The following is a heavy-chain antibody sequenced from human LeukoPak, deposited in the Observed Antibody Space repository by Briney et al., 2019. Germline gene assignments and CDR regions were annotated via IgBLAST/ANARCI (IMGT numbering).Heavy chain of an antibody. J-gene: IGHJ4*02. CDR3: ARGLYSGSYYSDY. CDR1: GFTFSNHW. V-gene: IGHV3-74*01. CDR2: INSDGSST. Sequence: GGSLRLSCAASGFTFSNHWMHWVRQAPGKGLVWVSRINSDGSSTSYADSVKGRFTISRDNTKNTLYLQMNSLRAEDTAVYYCARGLYSGSYYSDYWGQGTLATVSS. D-gene: IGHD1-26*01.